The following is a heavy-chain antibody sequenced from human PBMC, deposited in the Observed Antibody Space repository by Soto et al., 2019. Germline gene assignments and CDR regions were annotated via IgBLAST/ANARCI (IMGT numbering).Heavy chain of an antibody. CDR1: GDSISTDY. D-gene: IGHD6-6*01. J-gene: IGHJ4*02. V-gene: IGHV4-59*12. CDR3: ARDRPGPQHYFDY. Sequence: SETLSLTCTVSGDSISTDYWSWIRQSPGKGLEWIGFIYYGGSTNYNPSIKSRVTISVDNAKNMVYLQMNSLRAEDTAVYYCARDRPGPQHYFDYWGLGNMVTVSS. CDR2: IYYGGST.